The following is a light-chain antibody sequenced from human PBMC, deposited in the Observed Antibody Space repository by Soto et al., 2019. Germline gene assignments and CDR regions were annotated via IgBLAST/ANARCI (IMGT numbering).Light chain of an antibody. CDR2: QIS. Sequence: IVLTQTPLSSAVTLGQPASFSCESSESPVHSDGKTYLGWLHLRPGQPPRLLIYQISKRPPGVPDRFSGSGAGTNFTLKISRVEPEDVGIFYCMQASQLRTFGQGTKVEIK. CDR1: ESPVHSDGKTY. CDR3: MQASQLRT. V-gene: IGKV2-24*01. J-gene: IGKJ1*01.